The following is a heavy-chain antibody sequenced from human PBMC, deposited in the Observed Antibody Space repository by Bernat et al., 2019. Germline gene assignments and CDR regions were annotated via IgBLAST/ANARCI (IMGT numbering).Heavy chain of an antibody. CDR1: GGSISSYY. Sequence: QVQLQESGPGLVKPSETLSLTCTVSGGSISSYYWSWIRQPPGKGLEWIGYIYYSGSTNYNPSLKSRVTISVDTSKNQFSLNLSSVTAADTAVYYCARHHCSSTSCWTFDFWGQGTLVTVSS. J-gene: IGHJ4*02. D-gene: IGHD2-2*01. CDR3: ARHHCSSTSCWTFDF. CDR2: IYYSGST. V-gene: IGHV4-59*08.